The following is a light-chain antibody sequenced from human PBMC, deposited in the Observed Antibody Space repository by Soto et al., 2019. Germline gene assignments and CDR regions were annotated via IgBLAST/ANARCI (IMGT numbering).Light chain of an antibody. J-gene: IGKJ1*01. CDR3: HQRRSWPRT. CDR2: AAS. Sequence: DIVLTQSPGTLSLSPGERATLSCRASQSVSSSNLAWYQQKPAQAPRLLIYAASRRAPGIPERFSGSGSGTDFTLTISRLEPEDFAVYYCHQRRSWPRTFGQGTKVEIK. V-gene: IGKV3D-20*02. CDR1: QSVSSSN.